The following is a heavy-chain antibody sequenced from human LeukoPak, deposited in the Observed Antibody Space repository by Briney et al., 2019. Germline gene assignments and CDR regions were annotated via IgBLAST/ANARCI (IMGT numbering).Heavy chain of an antibody. D-gene: IGHD5-12*01. V-gene: IGHV3-21*01. CDR3: ERDYLAWHEWLRLSFLHYYYGIDV. J-gene: IGHJ6*02. CDR2: ISSSSSYI. Sequence: PGGSLRLSCAASRFTLSSYSTNWVPQAPGEGLECGSSISSSSSYIYYTHSVKGRFTIYRDNAKNSLYLQINGLRADDTAVYDCERDYLAWHEWLRLSFLHYYYGIDVWGQETTVTVSS. CDR1: RFTLSSYS.